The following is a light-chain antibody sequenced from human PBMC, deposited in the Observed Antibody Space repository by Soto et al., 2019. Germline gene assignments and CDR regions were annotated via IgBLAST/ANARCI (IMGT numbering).Light chain of an antibody. V-gene: IGLV2-8*01. CDR3: SSYAGSNIYVV. J-gene: IGLJ2*01. CDR1: SSDVGGYNY. Sequence: QSALTQPPSASGSPGQSVTICCTGTSSDVGGYNYVSWYEQHPGKAPKLMIYEVSKRPSGVPDRFSGSKSGNTASLTVSGLQAEDEADYYCSSYAGSNIYVVFGGGTKLTVL. CDR2: EVS.